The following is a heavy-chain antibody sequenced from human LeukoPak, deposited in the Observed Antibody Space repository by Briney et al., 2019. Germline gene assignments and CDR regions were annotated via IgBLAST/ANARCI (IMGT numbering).Heavy chain of an antibody. V-gene: IGHV3-73*01. CDR1: GFTFSGSA. CDR2: IRSKANNYAT. D-gene: IGHD5-12*01. J-gene: IGHJ4*02. CDR3: TRDIVGSNY. Sequence: GGSLRLSCAASGFTFSGSARHWVRQASGKGLEWVGRIRSKANNYATAYVASVKGRFTISRHDSKNTAYLQMNSLKTEDTAVYYCTRDIVGSNYWGQGTLVTVSS.